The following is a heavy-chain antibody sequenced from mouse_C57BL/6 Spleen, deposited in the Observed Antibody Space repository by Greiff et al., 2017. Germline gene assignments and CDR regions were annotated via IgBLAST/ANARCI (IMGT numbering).Heavy chain of an antibody. CDR2: IYPSDSET. V-gene: IGHV1-61*01. J-gene: IGHJ3*01. CDR3: AKGGDYYGSSYGFAY. Sequence: QVQLQQPGAELVRPGSSVKLSCKASGYTFTSYWMDWVEQRPGQGLEWIGNIYPSDSETHYNQKFKDKATLTVDKSSSTAYMQLSSLTSEDSAVYYCAKGGDYYGSSYGFAYWGQGTLVTVSA. D-gene: IGHD1-1*01. CDR1: GYTFTSYW.